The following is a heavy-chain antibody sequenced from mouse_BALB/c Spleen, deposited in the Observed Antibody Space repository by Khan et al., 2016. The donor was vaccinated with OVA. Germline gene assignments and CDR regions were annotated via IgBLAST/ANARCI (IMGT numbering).Heavy chain of an antibody. D-gene: IGHD1-1*02. J-gene: IGHJ3*01. CDR2: INPSTGYT. CDR3: ARRGLYGSFAY. Sequence: QVQLQQSGAELAKPGASVKMSCKASGYTFTSYWMHWVKQRPGQGLEWIGYINPSTGYTEYNQKFKDKATLTTDKSSSTAYMQLSSLTSEDSAVYICARRGLYGSFAYWGQGTLVTVSA. V-gene: IGHV1-7*01. CDR1: GYTFTSYW.